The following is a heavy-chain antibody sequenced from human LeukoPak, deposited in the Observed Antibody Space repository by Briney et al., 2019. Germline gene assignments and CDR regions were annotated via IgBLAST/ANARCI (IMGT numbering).Heavy chain of an antibody. CDR3: ASGLRFLLRKN. CDR1: GGSFSGYY. CDR2: INHSGST. V-gene: IGHV4-34*01. Sequence: KSSETLSLTCAVYGGSFSGYYWSWIRQPPVKGLEWIGEINHSGSTNYNPSLKSRVTISVDTSKNQFSLKLSSVTAADTAVYYCASGLRFLLRKNWGQGTLVTVSS. J-gene: IGHJ4*02. D-gene: IGHD3-3*01.